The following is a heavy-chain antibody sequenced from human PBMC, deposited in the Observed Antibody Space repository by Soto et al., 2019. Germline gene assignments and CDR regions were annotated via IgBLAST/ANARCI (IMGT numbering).Heavy chain of an antibody. Sequence: EVQLLESGGGLVQPGGSLRLSCVVFGFTFNNYAMNWVRQAPGKGLEWVSGISASGGSTYYADSVKGRFTISRDSSKHTLYLQMNSLRADDTAIYYCAIHFYYGSGSYYAVDYWGQGTLVTVSS. CDR1: GFTFNNYA. J-gene: IGHJ4*02. CDR3: AIHFYYGSGSYYAVDY. V-gene: IGHV3-23*01. D-gene: IGHD3-10*01. CDR2: ISASGGST.